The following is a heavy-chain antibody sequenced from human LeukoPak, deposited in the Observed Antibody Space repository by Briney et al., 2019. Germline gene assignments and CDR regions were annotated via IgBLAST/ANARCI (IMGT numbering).Heavy chain of an antibody. D-gene: IGHD2-2*02. CDR1: GGSFSGYY. CDR2: INHSGST. V-gene: IGHV4-34*01. Sequence: PSETLSFTCAVYGGSFSGYYWSWIRQPPGKGLEWIGEINHSGSTNYNPSLKSRVTISVDTSKNQFSLKLSSVTAADTAVYYCARHLGYCSSTSCYNYYFDYWGQGTLVTVSS. J-gene: IGHJ4*02. CDR3: ARHLGYCSSTSCYNYYFDY.